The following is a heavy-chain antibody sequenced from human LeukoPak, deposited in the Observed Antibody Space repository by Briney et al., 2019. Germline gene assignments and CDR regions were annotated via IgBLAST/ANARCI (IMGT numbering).Heavy chain of an antibody. D-gene: IGHD2-2*01. Sequence: PSETLSLTCTVSGGSISSYYWSWIRQPPGKGLEWIGYIYYTGSTKYNPSLKSRVTISVDTSKNQFSLELSSVTAADTAVYYCARVVVHGHSDYWGQGTLVTVSS. J-gene: IGHJ4*02. V-gene: IGHV4-59*01. CDR1: GGSISSYY. CDR3: ARVVVHGHSDY. CDR2: IYYTGST.